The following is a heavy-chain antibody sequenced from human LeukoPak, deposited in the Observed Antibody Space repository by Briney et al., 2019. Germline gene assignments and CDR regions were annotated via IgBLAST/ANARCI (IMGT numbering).Heavy chain of an antibody. J-gene: IGHJ2*01. CDR3: ARHMMQRNYYGSGFDL. CDR2: IYYSGST. D-gene: IGHD3-10*01. Sequence: SETPSLTCTVSGGSISSYYWSWIRQPPGKGLEWIGYIYYSGSTNYNPSLKSRVTISVDTSKNQFSLKLSSVTAADTAVYYCARHMMQRNYYGSGFDLWGRGTLVTVSS. CDR1: GGSISSYY. V-gene: IGHV4-59*08.